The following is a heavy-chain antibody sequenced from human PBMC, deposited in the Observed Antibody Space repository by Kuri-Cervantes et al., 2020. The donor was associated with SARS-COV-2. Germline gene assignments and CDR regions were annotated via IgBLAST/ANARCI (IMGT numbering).Heavy chain of an antibody. J-gene: IGHJ4*02. CDR2: ISSSSYI. D-gene: IGHD3-9*01. CDR1: GFTFSSYS. CDR3: AKDDILTGYTPLWY. V-gene: IGHV3-21*04. Sequence: GESLKISCAASGFTFSSYSMNWVRQAPGKGLEWVSSISSSSYIYYADSVKGRFTISRDNSKNTLYLQMNSLRAEDTAVYYCAKDDILTGYTPLWYWGQGTLVTVSS.